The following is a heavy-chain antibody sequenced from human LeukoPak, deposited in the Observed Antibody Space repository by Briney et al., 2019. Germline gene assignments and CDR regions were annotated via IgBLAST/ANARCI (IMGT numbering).Heavy chain of an antibody. J-gene: IGHJ4*02. CDR3: ARLGYFSYFDY. CDR2: IYYSGST. V-gene: IGHV4-59*01. CDR1: GGSISSYY. Sequence: PSETLSHTCTVSGGSISSYYWSWIRQPPGKGLEWIGYIYYSGSTNYNPSLKSRVTISVDTSKNQFSPKLSSVTAADTAVYYCARLGYFSYFDYWGQGTLVTVSS. D-gene: IGHD2-21*01.